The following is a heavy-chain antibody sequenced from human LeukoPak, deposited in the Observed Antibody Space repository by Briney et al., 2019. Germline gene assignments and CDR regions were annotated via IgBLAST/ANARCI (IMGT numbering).Heavy chain of an antibody. CDR2: IHYSGST. CDR3: ARISRVTTVVTPEFDY. J-gene: IGHJ4*02. D-gene: IGHD4-23*01. Sequence: SETLSLTCTVSGGSISTYYWSWIRQPPGKGREWIGYIHYSGSTNYNPFLKSRVTISVDTSKNQFSLKLTSVTAAETAVYYCARISRVTTVVTPEFDYWGQGTLVTVSS. V-gene: IGHV4-59*08. CDR1: GGSISTYY.